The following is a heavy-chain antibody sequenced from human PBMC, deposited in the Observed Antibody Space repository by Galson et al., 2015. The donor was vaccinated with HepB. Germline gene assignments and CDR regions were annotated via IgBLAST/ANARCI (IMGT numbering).Heavy chain of an antibody. CDR2: ISYDGRNQ. V-gene: IGHV3-30*18. D-gene: IGHD1-26*01. CDR3: AKEQRYSESYFDAFYHNGMDA. J-gene: IGHJ6*02. Sequence: SLRLSCAASGFTFSNYGMHWVRQAPGKGLEWVAVISYDGRNQYYAESVKGRFTISRENSKNTVFLQMNGLRVEDTAVFYCAKEQRYSESYFDAFYHNGMDAWGQGTTVTVSS. CDR1: GFTFSNYG.